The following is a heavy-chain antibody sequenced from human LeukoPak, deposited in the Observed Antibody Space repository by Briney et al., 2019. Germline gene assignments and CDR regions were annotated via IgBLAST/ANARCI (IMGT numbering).Heavy chain of an antibody. Sequence: GGSLRLSCAASGFTFSNNVVHWVRQAPVKGLEWVSVVSSDGNGKHYADSVKGRSTISRDNSKNTLYLQMNSLRAEDTAVYYCAKASAMIVVVSKHFDYWGQGTLVTVSS. J-gene: IGHJ4*02. V-gene: IGHV3-30*04. CDR1: GFTFSNNV. D-gene: IGHD3-22*01. CDR3: AKASAMIVVVSKHFDY. CDR2: VSSDGNGK.